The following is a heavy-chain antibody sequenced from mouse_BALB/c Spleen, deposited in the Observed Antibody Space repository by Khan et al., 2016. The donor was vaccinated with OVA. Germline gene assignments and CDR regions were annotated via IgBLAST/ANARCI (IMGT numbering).Heavy chain of an antibody. D-gene: IGHD2-10*01. CDR1: GYTFTDYY. V-gene: IGHV1-76*01. CDR2: IYPGSGNN. Sequence: QVQLQQSRTELARPGASVKLSCKASGYTFTDYYINWVKQRTGQGLEWIGGIYPGSGNNYYNEKCKGQATRTADKSPSTAYMQHSRLTSWDSAVYFCARIDPTSLDCWCQGTTLTLSS. J-gene: IGHJ2*01. CDR3: ARIDPTSLDC.